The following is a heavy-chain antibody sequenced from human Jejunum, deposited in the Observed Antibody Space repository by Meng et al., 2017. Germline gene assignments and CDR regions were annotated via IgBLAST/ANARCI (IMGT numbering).Heavy chain of an antibody. V-gene: IGHV3-7*01. D-gene: IGHD3-10*01. CDR1: GFAFSAYW. Sequence: GESLKISCAASGFAFSAYWMTWVRQGPGKGLEWVANIKQDGSETYYVDSVKGRFIISRDKAKTSLYLQMSSLRAEDTAVYYCARREGSGTFIFDSWGQGSLVTVSS. CDR3: ARREGSGTFIFDS. CDR2: IKQDGSET. J-gene: IGHJ4*02.